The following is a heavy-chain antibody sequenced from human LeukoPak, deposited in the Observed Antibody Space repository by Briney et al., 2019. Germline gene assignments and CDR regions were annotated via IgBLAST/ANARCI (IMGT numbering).Heavy chain of an antibody. Sequence: SQTLSLTCAVSGGSISSGGYSWSWIRQPPGKGLEWIGYIYHSGSTYYNPSLKSRVTISVDKSKNQFSLKLSSVTAADTAVYYCARWVRGPNLGYFDYWGQGTLVTVSS. D-gene: IGHD3-16*01. CDR1: GGSISSGGYS. J-gene: IGHJ4*02. CDR2: IYHSGST. V-gene: IGHV4-30-2*01. CDR3: ARWVRGPNLGYFDY.